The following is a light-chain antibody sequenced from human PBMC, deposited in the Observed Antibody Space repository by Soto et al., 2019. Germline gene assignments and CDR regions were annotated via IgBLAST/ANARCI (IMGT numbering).Light chain of an antibody. CDR1: SSDVGDYNY. CDR3: SSYTSSTTRV. CDR2: DVS. V-gene: IGLV2-14*01. Sequence: QSALTQPASVSGSPGQSITISCTGTSSDVGDYNYVSWYQQHPGKAPKLMIYDVSNRPSGVSNRFSGSKSGSTASLTISGLQAEDEADYYCSSYTSSTTRVFGTRTKVTVL. J-gene: IGLJ1*01.